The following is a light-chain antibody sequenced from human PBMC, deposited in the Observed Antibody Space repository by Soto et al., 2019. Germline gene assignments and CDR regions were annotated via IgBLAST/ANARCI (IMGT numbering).Light chain of an antibody. CDR1: QGISNL. CDR3: QQRHSYPIT. J-gene: IGKJ5*01. CDR2: TAS. Sequence: DIHLTQSPSFLSASVGYRVTITCRASQGISNLLAWYQQKPGKAPKLLIHTASTLQSGVPPRFRGSGSGTDATLTINSLLPEDFETYYCQQRHSYPITFGQGTRLEIK. V-gene: IGKV1-9*01.